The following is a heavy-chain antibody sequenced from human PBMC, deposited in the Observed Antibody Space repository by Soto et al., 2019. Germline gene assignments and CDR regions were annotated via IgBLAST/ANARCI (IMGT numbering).Heavy chain of an antibody. J-gene: IGHJ4*02. D-gene: IGHD1-26*01. V-gene: IGHV3-30-3*01. CDR2: ISYDGSNK. CDR1: GFTFSSYA. CDR3: ARDPVGALGLFDY. Sequence: GGSLRLSCAASGFTFSSYAMHWVRQAPGKGLEWVAVISYDGSNKYYADSVKGRFTNSRDNSKNTLYLQMNSLRAEDTAVYYCARDPVGALGLFDYWGQGTLVTVSS.